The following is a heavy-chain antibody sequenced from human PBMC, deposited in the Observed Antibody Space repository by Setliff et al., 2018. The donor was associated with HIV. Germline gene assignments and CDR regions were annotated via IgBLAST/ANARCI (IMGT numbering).Heavy chain of an antibody. V-gene: IGHV4-4*07. CDR1: GASFSGNY. D-gene: IGHD4-4*01. CDR2: IYTSGST. CDR3: ARDTGSRPVCYGMDV. Sequence: PSETLSLTCAVYGASFSGNYWSWIRQPAGKGLEWIGRIYTSGSTNYNPSLKSRVTISVDTSKNQFSLKLSSVTAADTAVYYCARDTGSRPVCYGMDVWGQGTTVTVSS. J-gene: IGHJ6*02.